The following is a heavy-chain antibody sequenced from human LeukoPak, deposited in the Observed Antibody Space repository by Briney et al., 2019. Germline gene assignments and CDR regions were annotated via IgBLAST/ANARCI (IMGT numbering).Heavy chain of an antibody. J-gene: IGHJ5*02. D-gene: IGHD6-13*01. V-gene: IGHV4-39*07. CDR2: IYYSGST. CDR1: GGSISSSSYY. Sequence: PSETLSLTCTVSGGSISSSSYYWGWIRQPPGKGLEWIGSIYYSGSTYYNPSLKSRVTISVDTSKNQFSLKLSSVTAADTAVYYCARDRMQLVQGGRENWFDPWGQGTLVTVSS. CDR3: ARDRMQLVQGGRENWFDP.